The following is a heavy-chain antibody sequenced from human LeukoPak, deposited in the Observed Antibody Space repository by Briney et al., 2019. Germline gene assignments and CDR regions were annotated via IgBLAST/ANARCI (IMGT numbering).Heavy chain of an antibody. CDR1: GYTFTNYD. V-gene: IGHV1-8*01. CDR2: MNPNTGNT. CDR3: ARERESGSYDSSGPYSFDY. J-gene: IGHJ4*02. D-gene: IGHD3-22*01. Sequence: ASVKVSCKASGYTFTNYDINWVRQATEQGLEWMGWMNPNTGNTAYAQKFQGRVSMTGDTSISTAYMELSSLRSEDTAVYYCARERESGSYDSSGPYSFDYWGQGTLVTVSS.